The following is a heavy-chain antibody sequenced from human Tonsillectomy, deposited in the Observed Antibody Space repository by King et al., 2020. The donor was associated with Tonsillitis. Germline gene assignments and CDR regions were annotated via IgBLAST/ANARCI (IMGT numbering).Heavy chain of an antibody. CDR1: GFTFSSYW. J-gene: IGHJ6*02. CDR3: ASDFYYGMDG. V-gene: IGHV3-74*03. Sequence: DVQLVESGGGLFQPGGSLRLSCAASGFTFSSYWMYWVRQGPGKGLVWVSGINSGGSITTYADSVRGRFTISRDSAKNTLYLQMNSLRVEDTAMYYCASDFYYGMDGWGQGTTVTVSS. CDR2: INSGGSIT.